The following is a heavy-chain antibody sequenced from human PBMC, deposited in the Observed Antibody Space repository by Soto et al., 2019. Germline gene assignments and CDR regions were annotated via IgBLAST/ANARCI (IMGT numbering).Heavy chain of an antibody. V-gene: IGHV3-21*01. CDR3: GRRQRTSWQQGLGY. Sequence: GISKTPGKGLEWVSSISSSSSYIYYADSVKGRFTISRDNAKNSLYLQMNSLRAEDTAFYYSGRRQRTSWQQGLGYCGQRILVT. J-gene: IGHJ4*02. CDR2: ISSSSSYI. D-gene: IGHD6-13*01.